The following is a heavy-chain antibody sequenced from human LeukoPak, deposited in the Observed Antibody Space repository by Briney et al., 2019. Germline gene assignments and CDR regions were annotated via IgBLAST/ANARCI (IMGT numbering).Heavy chain of an antibody. Sequence: ASVKVSCKASGYTFTSYGISWVRQAPGQGLEWMGWISAYNGNTNYAQKLQGRLTMTKDTSTSTAYMELRSLRSDDTAVYYCARAGFAYVVVVAAPFDYWGQGTLVTVSS. CDR1: GYTFTSYG. CDR3: ARAGFAYVVVVAAPFDY. CDR2: ISAYNGNT. J-gene: IGHJ4*02. D-gene: IGHD2-15*01. V-gene: IGHV1-18*01.